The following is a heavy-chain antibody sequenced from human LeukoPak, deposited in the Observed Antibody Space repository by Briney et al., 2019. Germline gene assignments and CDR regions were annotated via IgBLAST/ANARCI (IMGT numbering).Heavy chain of an antibody. CDR1: GGSFSGYY. CDR3: ARGYGSGSYYTVRPFDY. J-gene: IGHJ4*02. D-gene: IGHD3-10*01. V-gene: IGHV4-34*01. Sequence: PSETLSLTCAVYGGSFSGYYWSWIRQPPGKGLEWIGEINHSGSTNYNPSLKSRVTISVDTSKNQFSLKLSSVTAADTAVYYCARGYGSGSYYTVRPFDYWGQGTLVTVP. CDR2: INHSGST.